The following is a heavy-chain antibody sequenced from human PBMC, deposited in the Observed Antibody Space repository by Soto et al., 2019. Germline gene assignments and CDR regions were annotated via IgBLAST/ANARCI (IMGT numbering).Heavy chain of an antibody. V-gene: IGHV3-23*01. CDR1: GFTLINHA. Sequence: GGSLRLSCAGSGFTLINHAMNWVRQAPGKGLEWVTGITGNGETTNYADSVKGRFTISRDNSKNTLYLQMNSLRAEDTAVYYCAKVDCGSSGCRLIDYWGQGTLVTVSS. CDR2: ITGNGETT. CDR3: AKVDCGSSGCRLIDY. D-gene: IGHD2-2*01. J-gene: IGHJ4*02.